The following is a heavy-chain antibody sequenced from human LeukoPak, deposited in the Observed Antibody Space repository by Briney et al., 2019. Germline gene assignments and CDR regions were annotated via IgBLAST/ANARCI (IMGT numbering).Heavy chain of an antibody. D-gene: IGHD3-22*01. V-gene: IGHV1-46*01. CDR1: GYTFTSYY. Sequence: ASVKVSCKASGYTFTSYYMHWVRQAPGQGLEWMGIINPSGGSTSYAQKFQGRVTMTRGTSTSTAYMELRSLRSDDTAVYYCARDPPTYYYDSSGYYGNWFDPWGQGTLVTVSS. CDR2: INPSGGST. J-gene: IGHJ5*02. CDR3: ARDPPTYYYDSSGYYGNWFDP.